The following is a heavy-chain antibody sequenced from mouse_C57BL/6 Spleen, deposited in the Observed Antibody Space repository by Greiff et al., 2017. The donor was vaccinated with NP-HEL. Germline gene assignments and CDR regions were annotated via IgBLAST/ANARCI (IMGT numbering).Heavy chain of an antibody. Sequence: EVKLVESGGGLVKPGGSLKLSCAASGFTFSSYAMSWVRQTPEKRLEWVATISDGGSYTYYPDNVKGRFTISRDNAKNNLYLQMSHLKSEDTAMYYCARARYYGSSYRAFDYWGQGTTLTVSS. J-gene: IGHJ2*01. CDR2: ISDGGSYT. V-gene: IGHV5-4*03. CDR1: GFTFSSYA. D-gene: IGHD1-1*01. CDR3: ARARYYGSSYRAFDY.